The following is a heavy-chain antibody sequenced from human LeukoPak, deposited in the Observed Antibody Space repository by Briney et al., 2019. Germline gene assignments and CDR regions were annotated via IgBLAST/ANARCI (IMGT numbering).Heavy chain of an antibody. Sequence: SETLSLTCSVSGDSISGYYWSWIRQPPGKGLQWIGYIFYSGSTNYNLSLKSRVTISVDTSKNQFSLKLSSVTAADTAVYYCARMSSSWYWFDPWGEGTPVTVSS. V-gene: IGHV4-59*01. CDR1: GDSISGYY. CDR3: ARMSSSWYWFDP. D-gene: IGHD6-13*01. CDR2: IFYSGST. J-gene: IGHJ5*02.